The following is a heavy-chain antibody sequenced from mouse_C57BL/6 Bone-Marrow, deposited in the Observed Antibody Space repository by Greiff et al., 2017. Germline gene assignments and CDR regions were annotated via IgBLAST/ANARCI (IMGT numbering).Heavy chain of an antibody. CDR1: GFTFTDYY. Sequence: EVKLVESGGGLVQPGGSLSLSCAASGFTFTDYYMSWVRQPPGKALEWLGFIRNKANGYTTEYSASVKGRFTISRDNSQSILYLQMNALRAEDSATYYCARCPMTGFDYWGQGTTLTVSS. J-gene: IGHJ2*01. V-gene: IGHV7-3*01. CDR2: IRNKANGYTT. D-gene: IGHD2-3*01. CDR3: ARCPMTGFDY.